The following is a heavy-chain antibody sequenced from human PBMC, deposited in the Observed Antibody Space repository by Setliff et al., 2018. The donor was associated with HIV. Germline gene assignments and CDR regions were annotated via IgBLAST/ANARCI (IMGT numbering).Heavy chain of an antibody. CDR3: ARGKTWLRFLDY. J-gene: IGHJ4*02. CDR1: GDSVSNYY. D-gene: IGHD5-12*01. CDR2: IYANGYA. Sequence: ASETLSLTCSVSGDSVSNYYWSWIRQPAGKGLEYIGRIYANGYANYNPSLKSRVTMSVDTSKNQFSLNLTSVTAADTAVYYCARGKTWLRFLDYWGQGTLVTVSS. V-gene: IGHV4-4*07.